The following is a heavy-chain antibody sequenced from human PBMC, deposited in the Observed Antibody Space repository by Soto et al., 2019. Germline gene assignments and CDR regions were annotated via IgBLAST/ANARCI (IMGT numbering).Heavy chain of an antibody. CDR3: ASGPGGFDY. J-gene: IGHJ4*02. CDR1: GFTFSSYA. Sequence: VQLLESGGNLVQPGRSLRLSCAASGFTFSSYAMHWVRQAPGKGLEWVAVISYDGSNKYYADSVKGRFTISRDNSKNTLYLQMNSLRAEDTAVYYCASGPGGFDYWGQGTLVTVSS. D-gene: IGHD2-15*01. V-gene: IGHV3-30-3*01. CDR2: ISYDGSNK.